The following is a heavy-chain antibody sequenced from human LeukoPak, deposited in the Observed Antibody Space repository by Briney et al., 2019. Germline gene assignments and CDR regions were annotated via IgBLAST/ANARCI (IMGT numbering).Heavy chain of an antibody. Sequence: GGSLRLSCAASGFTFSSYAMSWVRQAPRKGLEWVSAISGSGGSTYYADSVKGRFTISRDNAKNSLYLQMNSLRAEDTAVYYCARSAVGARRGLVWDYFDYWGQGTLVTVSS. CDR2: ISGSGGST. J-gene: IGHJ4*02. CDR3: ARSAVGARRGLVWDYFDY. D-gene: IGHD6-19*01. CDR1: GFTFSSYA. V-gene: IGHV3-23*01.